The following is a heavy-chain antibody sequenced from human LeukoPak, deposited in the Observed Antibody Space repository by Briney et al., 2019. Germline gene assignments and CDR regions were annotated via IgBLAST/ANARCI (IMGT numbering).Heavy chain of an antibody. J-gene: IGHJ4*02. D-gene: IGHD3-22*01. V-gene: IGHV4-4*07. CDR2: IYTSGST. CDR3: AKNMIGGFDY. CDR1: GGSISSYY. Sequence: SETLSLACTVSGGSISSYYWSWIRQPAGKGLEWIGRIYTSGSTNYNPSLKSRVTMSIDTSKNQFSLKLSSVTAADTAIYYCAKNMIGGFDYWGQGTLVTVSS.